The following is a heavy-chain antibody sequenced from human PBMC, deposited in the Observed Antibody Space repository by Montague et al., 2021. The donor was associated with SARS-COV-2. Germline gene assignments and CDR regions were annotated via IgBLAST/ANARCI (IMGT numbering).Heavy chain of an antibody. J-gene: IGHJ4*02. CDR2: IYYSGST. Sequence: SETLSLTCTVSGGSISSSSYYWGWIRQPPEKGLEWIGSIYYSGSTYHNPTLKIRVTISVDTSKNRFSLKLSSVTAADTAGYHCARGSGSGSYLVYWGQGTLVTVSS. CDR1: GGSISSSSYY. CDR3: ARGSGSGSYLVY. D-gene: IGHD3-10*01. V-gene: IGHV4-39*01.